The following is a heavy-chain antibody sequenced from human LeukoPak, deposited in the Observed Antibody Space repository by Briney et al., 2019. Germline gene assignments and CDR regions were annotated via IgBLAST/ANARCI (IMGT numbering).Heavy chain of an antibody. J-gene: IGHJ6*03. CDR3: ASDSYYYYYYMGV. CDR1: GGSFSGYY. Sequence: SETLSLTCAVYGGSFSGYYWSWIRQPPGKGLEWIGEINHGGSTNYKTSLKRRATMSVDTTKNEFSLMLSSVTAAHTAVYYCASDSYYYYYYMGVWGKGTTVTIFS. CDR2: INHGGST. V-gene: IGHV4-34*01. D-gene: IGHD2-21*01.